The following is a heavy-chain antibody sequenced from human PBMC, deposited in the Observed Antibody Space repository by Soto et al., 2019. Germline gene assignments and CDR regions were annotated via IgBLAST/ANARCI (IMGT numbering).Heavy chain of an antibody. V-gene: IGHV1-24*01. CDR1: GYTLTELS. D-gene: IGHD6-19*01. J-gene: IGHJ4*02. CDR3: ATVQWLVREFDY. CDR2: FDPEDGET. Sequence: ASVKVSCKVSGYTLTELSMHWVRQAPGKGLGWMGGFDPEDGETIYAQKFQGRVTMTEDTSTDTAYMELSSLRSEDTAVYYCATVQWLVREFDYWGQGTLVAVSS.